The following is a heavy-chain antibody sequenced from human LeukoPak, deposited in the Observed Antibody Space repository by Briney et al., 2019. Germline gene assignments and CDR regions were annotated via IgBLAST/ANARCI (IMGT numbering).Heavy chain of an antibody. CDR3: ARGSYYFDY. Sequence: GGSLRLSCAASGFTFSSYAMSWVRQAPGKGLEWVSAISGSGGSTYYADSVKGRFTISRDNAKNSLYLQMNSLRAEDTAVYYCARGSYYFDYWGQGTLVTVSS. J-gene: IGHJ4*02. V-gene: IGHV3-23*01. CDR1: GFTFSSYA. D-gene: IGHD3-16*02. CDR2: ISGSGGST.